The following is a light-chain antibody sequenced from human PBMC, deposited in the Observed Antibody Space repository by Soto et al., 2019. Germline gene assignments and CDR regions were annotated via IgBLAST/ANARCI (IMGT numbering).Light chain of an antibody. CDR3: QQRRNRPPT. V-gene: IGKV1-5*01. CDR1: QDVNIW. J-gene: IGKJ3*01. Sequence: DGQVTQSRSALSASGRDRVTITLRDSQDVNIWFAWYQQKPGKAPKLLIYDASSLESGVPSRFSGSGSGTEFTLTISSLQPEDFAVYYCQQRRNRPPTFGAGTKVDN. CDR2: DAS.